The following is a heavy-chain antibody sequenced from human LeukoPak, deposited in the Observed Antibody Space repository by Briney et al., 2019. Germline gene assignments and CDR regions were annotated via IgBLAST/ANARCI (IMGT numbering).Heavy chain of an antibody. D-gene: IGHD2-21*02. CDR1: GFTFSDYY. J-gene: IGHJ4*02. Sequence: GGSLRLSCAASGFTFSDYYMSWIRQAPGKGLEWLSYINIGGTNTHYADSVKGRFTISRDSSKNTLLLQLNSLRAEDTAVYYCAKETELTVSALFDHWGQGTLVTVSS. CDR2: INIGGTNT. CDR3: AKETELTVSALFDH. V-gene: IGHV3-11*05.